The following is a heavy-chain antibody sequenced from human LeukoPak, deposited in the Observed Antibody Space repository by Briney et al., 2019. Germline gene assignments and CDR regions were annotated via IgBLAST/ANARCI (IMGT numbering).Heavy chain of an antibody. CDR3: ARGRYDSSGYNAFDI. CDR2: ISSSSSYT. D-gene: IGHD3-22*01. V-gene: IGHV3-11*05. J-gene: IGHJ3*02. Sequence: TGGSLRLSCAASGFTFSDYYMSWIRQAPGKGLEWVSYISSSSSYTSYADYVKGRFTISRDNAKNSLYLQMNSLRAEDTAVYYCARGRYDSSGYNAFDIWGQGTMVTVSS. CDR1: GFTFSDYY.